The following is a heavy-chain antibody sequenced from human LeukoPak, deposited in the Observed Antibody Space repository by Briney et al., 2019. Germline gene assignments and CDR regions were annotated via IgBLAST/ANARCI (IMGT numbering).Heavy chain of an antibody. J-gene: IGHJ5*02. CDR3: ARDNSVRDEAWWFNP. CDR2: IKQDGSEK. D-gene: IGHD5-24*01. V-gene: IGHV3-7*03. Sequence: GGSLRLSCAASGFTFSSYWMNWVRQAPGKGLEGVANIKQDGSEKYYVDSVKGRFTISRDNAKNSLYLQMNSLQSEDTAVYYCARDNSVRDEAWWFNPWGQGTLVTVSS. CDR1: GFTFSSYW.